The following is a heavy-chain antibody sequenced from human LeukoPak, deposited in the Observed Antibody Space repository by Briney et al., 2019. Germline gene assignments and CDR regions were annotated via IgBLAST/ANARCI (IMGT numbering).Heavy chain of an antibody. J-gene: IGHJ6*03. D-gene: IGHD6-19*01. Sequence: ASVKVSCKASGYTFTGYYMHWVRQAPGQGLEWMGWINPNSGGTNYAQKFQGRVTMTGDTSISTAYMELSRLRSDDTAVYYCARPRKYRSGWTLGYYMDVWGKGTTVTVSS. CDR3: ARPRKYRSGWTLGYYMDV. CDR1: GYTFTGYY. V-gene: IGHV1-2*02. CDR2: INPNSGGT.